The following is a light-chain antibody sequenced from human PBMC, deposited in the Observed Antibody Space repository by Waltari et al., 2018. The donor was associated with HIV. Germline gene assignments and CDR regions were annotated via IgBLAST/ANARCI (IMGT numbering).Light chain of an antibody. CDR3: QQYYTVRPT. J-gene: IGKJ4*01. V-gene: IGKV4-1*01. CDR1: RTVLSNSDNRYY. CDR2: WAS. Sequence: DIVMTQSPDSLAVSLGERATFNCRSSRTVLSNSDNRYYLAWYQQKTGQSPNVLIYWASTRQSGVPDRFSASGSGTNFSLTISSLQAADVAVYYCQQYYTVRPTFGGGTKVEIK.